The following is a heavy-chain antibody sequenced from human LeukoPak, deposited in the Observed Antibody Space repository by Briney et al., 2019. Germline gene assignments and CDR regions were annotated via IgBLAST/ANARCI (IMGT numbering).Heavy chain of an antibody. CDR3: AKDQYYYDSSGYLFDY. Sequence: PGGSLRLSCAASGFTFNSYEMNWVRQAPGKGLEWVSAISGSGGSTYYADSVKGRFTISRDNSKNTLYLQMNSLRAEDTAVYYCAKDQYYYDSSGYLFDYWGQGTLVTVSS. J-gene: IGHJ4*02. CDR1: GFTFNSYE. CDR2: ISGSGGST. D-gene: IGHD3-22*01. V-gene: IGHV3-23*01.